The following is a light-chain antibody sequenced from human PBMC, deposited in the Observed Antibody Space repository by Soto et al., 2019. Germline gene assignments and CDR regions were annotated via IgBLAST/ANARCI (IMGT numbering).Light chain of an antibody. CDR1: SSDVGGYNY. Sequence: QPVLTQPPSASGSPGQSVTISCTGTSSDVGGYNYVSWYQQHPGKAPKLMIYEVSKRPSGVPDRFSGSKSGNTASLTVSGLQAEDEADYYCSSYAGSNEVFGGGTKVTVL. CDR3: SSYAGSNEV. V-gene: IGLV2-8*01. J-gene: IGLJ3*02. CDR2: EVS.